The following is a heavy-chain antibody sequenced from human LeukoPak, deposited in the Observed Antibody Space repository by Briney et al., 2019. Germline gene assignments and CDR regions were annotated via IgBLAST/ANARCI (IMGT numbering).Heavy chain of an antibody. CDR1: GFTFTNYY. Sequence: GASVKVSCKASGFTFTNYYMHWVRQAPGQGFEWMGLINPNGRSTSYPQKFQGRVTMTRDTSTSTVYMELSSLRSEDTAVYYCARGPSGAFDIWGQGTMVTVSS. V-gene: IGHV1-46*01. J-gene: IGHJ3*02. CDR2: INPNGRST. CDR3: ARGPSGAFDI.